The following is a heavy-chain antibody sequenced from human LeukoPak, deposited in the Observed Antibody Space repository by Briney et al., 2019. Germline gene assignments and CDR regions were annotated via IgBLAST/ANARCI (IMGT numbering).Heavy chain of an antibody. J-gene: IGHJ3*02. CDR1: GFTFDDYA. CDR2: ISWNSGSI. D-gene: IGHD5/OR15-5a*01. Sequence: GGSLRLSCAASGFTFDDYAMHWVRQAPGKGLEWVSGISWNSGSIGYADSVKGRFTISRDNAKNSLYLQMNSLRAEDTALYYCAKDVYGQVRGDAFDIWGQGTMVTVSS. CDR3: AKDVYGQVRGDAFDI. V-gene: IGHV3-9*01.